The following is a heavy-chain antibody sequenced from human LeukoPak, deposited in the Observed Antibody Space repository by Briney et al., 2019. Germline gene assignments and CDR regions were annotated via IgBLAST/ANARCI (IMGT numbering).Heavy chain of an antibody. Sequence: ASVKVSCKASGYTFTSYGISWVRQAPGQGLEWMGWISAYNGNTNYAQKLQGRVTMTTDTSTSTAYMELRSLRSDDTAVYYCARDWFPHCSSTSCYFDYWGQGTLVTVSS. CDR3: ARDWFPHCSSTSCYFDY. J-gene: IGHJ4*02. CDR1: GYTFTSYG. D-gene: IGHD2-2*01. V-gene: IGHV1-18*01. CDR2: ISAYNGNT.